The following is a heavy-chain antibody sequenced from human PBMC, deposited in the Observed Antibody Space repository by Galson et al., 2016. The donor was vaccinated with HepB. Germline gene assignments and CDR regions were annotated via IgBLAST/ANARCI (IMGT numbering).Heavy chain of an antibody. Sequence: SLRLSCAASGFTFDDFAMHWVRQAPGKGLEWVSGISWNSGNIGYADSVQGRFTISRDNAKKSLYLQMNSLRPEDTAMYYCAKVLCGAYYYYCAMDVWGRGTAVTVSS. CDR1: GFTFDDFA. CDR2: ISWNSGNI. CDR3: AKVLCGAYYYYCAMDV. J-gene: IGHJ6*02. D-gene: IGHD1-26*01. V-gene: IGHV3-9*01.